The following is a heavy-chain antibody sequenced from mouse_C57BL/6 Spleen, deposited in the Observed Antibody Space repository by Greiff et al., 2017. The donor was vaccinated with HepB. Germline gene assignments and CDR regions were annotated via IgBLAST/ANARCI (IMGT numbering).Heavy chain of an antibody. Sequence: QVQLQQPGAELVMPGASVKLSCKASGYTFTSYWMHWVKQRPGQGLEWIGEIDPSDSYTNYNQKFKGKSTLTADKSSSTAYMQLSSLTSEDSAVYFCARFDDYDGAFDYWGQGTTLTVSS. CDR3: ARFDDYDGAFDY. D-gene: IGHD2-4*01. CDR2: IDPSDSYT. V-gene: IGHV1-69*01. CDR1: GYTFTSYW. J-gene: IGHJ2*01.